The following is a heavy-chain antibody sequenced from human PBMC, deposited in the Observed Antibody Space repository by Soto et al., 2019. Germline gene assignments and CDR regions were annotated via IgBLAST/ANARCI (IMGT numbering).Heavy chain of an antibody. CDR1: GCPFSSYA. V-gene: IGHV3-23*01. CDR3: AKTANGWFSAFDI. D-gene: IGHD6-19*01. CDR2: ISGSGGTT. Sequence: GGSLTLSCGASGCPFSSYAMSWVRQAPGKGLEWVSAISGSGGTTYYADSVKGRFTFSRDNSKNTLYLQMNSLRAEDTAVYYCAKTANGWFSAFDIWGQGTMVPVS. J-gene: IGHJ3*02.